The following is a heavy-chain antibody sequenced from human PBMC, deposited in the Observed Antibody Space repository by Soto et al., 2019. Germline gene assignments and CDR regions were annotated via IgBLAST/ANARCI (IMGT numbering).Heavy chain of an antibody. D-gene: IGHD2-2*01. CDR1: GFTFDDYA. CDR3: AKDMRVYCSSTSCYDPYYYYGMDV. CDR2: ISWDGGST. Sequence: GGSLRLSCAASGFTFDDYAMHWVRQAPGKGLEWVSLISWDGGSTYYADSVKGRFTISRDNSKNSLYLQMNSLRAEDTALYYCAKDMRVYCSSTSCYDPYYYYGMDVWGQGTTVTVSS. J-gene: IGHJ6*02. V-gene: IGHV3-43D*04.